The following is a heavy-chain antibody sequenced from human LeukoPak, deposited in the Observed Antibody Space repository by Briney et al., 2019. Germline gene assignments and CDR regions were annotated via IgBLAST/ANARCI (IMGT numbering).Heavy chain of an antibody. J-gene: IGHJ5*02. Sequence: GGSLRLSCAASGFTFSSHSINWVRQAPGKGLEWVSYISGSSTTIYYADSVKGRFTISIDNAKNSLYLQMNSLRDEETAVYYCARDLVGATASWGQGTLVTVSS. V-gene: IGHV3-48*02. CDR2: ISGSSTTI. CDR1: GFTFSSHS. CDR3: ARDLVGATAS. D-gene: IGHD1-26*01.